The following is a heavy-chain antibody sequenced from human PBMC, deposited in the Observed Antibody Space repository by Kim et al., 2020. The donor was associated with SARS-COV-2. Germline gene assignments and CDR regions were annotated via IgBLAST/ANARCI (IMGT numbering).Heavy chain of an antibody. CDR1: GYTFTSYA. V-gene: IGHV1-3*01. CDR3: GRLLVVPAAPYYYGMDV. J-gene: IGHJ6*02. D-gene: IGHD2-2*01. CDR2: INAGNGNT. Sequence: ASVKVSCKASGYTFTSYAMHWVRQAPGQRLEWMGWINAGNGNTKYSQKFQGRVTITRDTSASTAYMELSSLRSEDTAVYYCGRLLVVPAAPYYYGMDVWGQGTTVTVSS.